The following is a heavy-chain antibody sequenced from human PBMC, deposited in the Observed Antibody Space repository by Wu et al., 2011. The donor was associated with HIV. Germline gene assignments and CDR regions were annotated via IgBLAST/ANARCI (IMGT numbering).Heavy chain of an antibody. CDR2: IRSKAYGGTT. D-gene: IGHD4-23*01. V-gene: IGHV3-49*02. J-gene: IGHJ4*02. Sequence: IRSKAYGGTTEYAASVKGRFTISRDDSKSIAYLQMNSLKTEDTAVYYCQFFLGGNKDYWGQGTLVTVSS. CDR3: QFFLGGNKDY.